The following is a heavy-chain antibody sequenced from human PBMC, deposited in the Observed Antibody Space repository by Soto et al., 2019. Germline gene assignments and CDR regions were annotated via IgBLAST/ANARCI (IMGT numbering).Heavy chain of an antibody. Sequence: QVQLVESGGGVVQPGRSLRLSCAASGFTFSSYAMHWFRQAPGKGLEWVAVISYDGRNKYYADSVKGRFTISRDDSKNTLYLQMNSLRAEDAAVYYCARAATGRDISGQGTMVTVSS. V-gene: IGHV3-30-3*01. CDR2: ISYDGRNK. D-gene: IGHD3-10*01. CDR3: ARAATGRDI. J-gene: IGHJ3*02. CDR1: GFTFSSYA.